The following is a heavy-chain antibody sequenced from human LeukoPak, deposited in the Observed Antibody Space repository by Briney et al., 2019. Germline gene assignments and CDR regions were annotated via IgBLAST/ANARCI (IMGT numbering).Heavy chain of an antibody. J-gene: IGHJ6*02. D-gene: IGHD6-13*01. CDR3: ARVRIGQQLDKYYYYAMDV. V-gene: IGHV3-66*01. CDR1: GFTVTNND. Sequence: GSLRLSCAASGFTVTNNDMNWVRQAPGKGLEWVSVITSGGSTYFADSVKGRFTVSRDNSKNTLSLQMNSLRVEDTAVYYCARVRIGQQLDKYYYYAMDVWGQGTTVTVSS. CDR2: ITSGGST.